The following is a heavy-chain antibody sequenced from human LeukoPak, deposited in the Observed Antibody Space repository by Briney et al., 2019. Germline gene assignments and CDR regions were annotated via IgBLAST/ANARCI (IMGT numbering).Heavy chain of an antibody. J-gene: IGHJ5*02. CDR1: GYSISSGYS. Sequence: SETLSLTCTVSGYSISSGYSWGWIRQPPGKGLEWIGSIYHSGSTYYNPSLKSRVTISVDTSKNQFSLKLSSVTAADTAVYYCARDFPWYYDFWSGYQNWFDPWGQGTLVTVSS. CDR2: IYHSGST. CDR3: ARDFPWYYDFWSGYQNWFDP. D-gene: IGHD3-3*01. V-gene: IGHV4-38-2*02.